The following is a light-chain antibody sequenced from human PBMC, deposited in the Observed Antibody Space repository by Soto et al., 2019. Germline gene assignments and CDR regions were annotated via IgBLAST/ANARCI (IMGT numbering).Light chain of an antibody. CDR3: SSYASDITHV. V-gene: IGLV2-14*01. J-gene: IGLJ3*02. Sequence: QSALTQPASVSGSPGQSITISCTGSSSDVGAYNYVSWYRQYPGKAPQVIIYEVSDRPSGISNRFSGSKSGNTASLTISGLQAEDEADYYCSSYASDITHVFGGGTKLTFL. CDR1: SSDVGAYNY. CDR2: EVS.